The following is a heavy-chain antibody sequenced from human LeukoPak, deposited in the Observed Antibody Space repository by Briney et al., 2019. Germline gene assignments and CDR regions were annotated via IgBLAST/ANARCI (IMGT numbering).Heavy chain of an antibody. CDR1: GFTFGSYS. CDR3: ARALVGIAAAGADY. D-gene: IGHD6-13*01. J-gene: IGHJ4*02. V-gene: IGHV3-21*01. Sequence: PGGSLRFSCAASGFTFGSYSMNWVRQAPGKGLEWVSSISSSSSYIYYADSVKGRFTISRDNAKNSLYLQMNSLRAEDTAVYYCARALVGIAAAGADYWGQGTLVTVSS. CDR2: ISSSSSYI.